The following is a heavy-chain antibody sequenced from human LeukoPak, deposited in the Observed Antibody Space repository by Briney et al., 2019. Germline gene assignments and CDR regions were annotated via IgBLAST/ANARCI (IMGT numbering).Heavy chain of an antibody. D-gene: IGHD1-26*01. V-gene: IGHV3-48*03. Sequence: GGSLRLSCAASGFTFSSYEMNWVRQAPGKGLEWVSYISSSGSTIYYADSAKGRFTISRDNAKNSLYLQMNSLRAEDTAVYYCARESGSYYVFDYWGQGTLVTVSS. J-gene: IGHJ4*02. CDR3: ARESGSYYVFDY. CDR2: ISSSGSTI. CDR1: GFTFSSYE.